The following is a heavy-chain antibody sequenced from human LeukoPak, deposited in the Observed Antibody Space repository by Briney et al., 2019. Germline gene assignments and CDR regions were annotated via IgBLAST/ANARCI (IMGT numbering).Heavy chain of an antibody. CDR3: ARADGDSEGDAFDI. Sequence: GGSLRLSCAASGFTFSSYGMHWVRQAPGKGLEWVSYISSSSSTIYYADSVKGRFTISRDNAKNSLYLQMNSLRAEDTAVYYCARADGDSEGDAFDIWGQGTMVTVSS. CDR1: GFTFSSYG. J-gene: IGHJ3*02. V-gene: IGHV3-48*01. D-gene: IGHD4-17*01. CDR2: ISSSSSTI.